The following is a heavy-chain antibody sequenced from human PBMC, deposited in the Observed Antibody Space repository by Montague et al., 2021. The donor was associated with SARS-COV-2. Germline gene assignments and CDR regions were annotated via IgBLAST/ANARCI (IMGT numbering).Heavy chain of an antibody. CDR1: GDSTSSASDY. CDR3: ARHREDIYHCYDTWFHP. CDR2: IYYSGGX. Sequence: SETLSLTCTVSGDSTSSASDYWTWIRQPPGRGLDWIGNIYYSGGXYYNPSLKSRVTISVDTSKNQFSLKLYSVTAADTAVYYCARHREDIYHCYDTWFHPWGQGTLVTVSS. V-gene: IGHV4-39*01. J-gene: IGHJ5*02. D-gene: IGHD2-21*01.